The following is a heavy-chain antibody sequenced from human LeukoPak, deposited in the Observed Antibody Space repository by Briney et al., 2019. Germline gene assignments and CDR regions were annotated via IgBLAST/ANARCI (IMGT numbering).Heavy chain of an antibody. CDR2: IYYSGST. D-gene: IGHD3-10*01. CDR3: ARPRVRGVMGDAFDI. Sequence: SETLSLTCTVSGGSISSSSYYWGWIRQPPGKGLEWIGSIYYSGSTYYNPSLKSRVTISVDTSKNQFSLKLSSVTAADTAVYYCARPRVRGVMGDAFDIWGQGTMVTVSS. CDR1: GGSISSSSYY. J-gene: IGHJ3*02. V-gene: IGHV4-39*01.